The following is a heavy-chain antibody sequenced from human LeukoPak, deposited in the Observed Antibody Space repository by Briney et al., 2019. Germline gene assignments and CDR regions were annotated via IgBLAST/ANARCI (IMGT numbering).Heavy chain of an antibody. Sequence: GGSLRLSCAASGFTFSSYNMNWVRQAPGKGLEWVSSISSSSTYIYYADSVRGRFTIYRDNSKDTLYLQMNSLGAADTAVYYCAKDGGGYCNNSSCWGQGTLVTVSS. J-gene: IGHJ4*02. CDR2: ISSSSTYI. CDR3: AKDGGGYCNNSSC. V-gene: IGHV3-21*04. CDR1: GFTFSSYN. D-gene: IGHD2-2*01.